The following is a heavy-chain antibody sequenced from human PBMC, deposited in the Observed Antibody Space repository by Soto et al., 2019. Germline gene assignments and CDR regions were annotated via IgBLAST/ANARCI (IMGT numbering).Heavy chain of an antibody. CDR3: ARVVGQQLVLSIDH. D-gene: IGHD6-13*01. J-gene: IGHJ5*02. V-gene: IGHV1-3*04. CDR2: VNTENGDT. Sequence: GQTFEWMGWVNTENGDTKYSHKFLGRVTITSDTSASTLYLELSSLRTDDSAVYFCARVVGQQLVLSIDHWGQATPVTVS.